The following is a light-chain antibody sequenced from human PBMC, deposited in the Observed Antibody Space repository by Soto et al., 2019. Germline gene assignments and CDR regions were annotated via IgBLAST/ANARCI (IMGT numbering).Light chain of an antibody. CDR1: SRYVGGYNY. V-gene: IGLV2-8*01. J-gene: IGLJ1*01. CDR2: EVN. CDR3: SSYAGSSNV. Sequence: QSVLNQPPSASGSPGQSVAISCTGTSRYVGGYNYVSWYQQHPGKAPKLMIYEVNERPSGVPDRFSGSKSGNTASLTVSGLQAEDEADYYCSSYAGSSNVFGTGTKVTVL.